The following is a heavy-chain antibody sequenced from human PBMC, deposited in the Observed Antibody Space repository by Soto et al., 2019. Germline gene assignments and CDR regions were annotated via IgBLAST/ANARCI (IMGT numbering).Heavy chain of an antibody. J-gene: IGHJ4*02. Sequence: QPAGSLRLSCAASGFTFSSYGVHWVRQAPGKGLEWVAVISYDGSNKYYADSVKGRFTISRDNSKNTLYLQMNSLRAEDTAVYYCAKDGAAHFFDYWGQGTLVTVSS. V-gene: IGHV3-30*18. D-gene: IGHD1-26*01. CDR1: GFTFSSYG. CDR3: AKDGAAHFFDY. CDR2: ISYDGSNK.